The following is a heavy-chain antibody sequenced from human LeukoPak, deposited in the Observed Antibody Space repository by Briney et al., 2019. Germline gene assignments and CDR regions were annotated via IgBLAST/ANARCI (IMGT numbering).Heavy chain of an antibody. J-gene: IGHJ5*02. Sequence: PGGSLRLSCAASGFTFSDYYMSWIRQAPGKGLEWLSYMSRSGTYIYYADSVKGRFTISRDNAKNSLYLQMSSLRAEDTAVYYCARELNGAFDPWGQGTLVTVSS. CDR2: MSRSGTYI. CDR3: ARELNGAFDP. CDR1: GFTFSDYY. V-gene: IGHV3-11*01. D-gene: IGHD1-1*01.